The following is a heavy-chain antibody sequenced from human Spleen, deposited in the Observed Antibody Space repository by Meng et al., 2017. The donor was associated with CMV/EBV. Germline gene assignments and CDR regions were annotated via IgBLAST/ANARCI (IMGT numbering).Heavy chain of an antibody. CDR3: ARSGRFDY. Sequence: QVQLSHGGAGLLQPSETLSLTCAVYGGSFSGYYWSWIRQPPGKGLEWIGEINHSGSTNYNPSLKSRVTISVDTSKNQFSLKLSSVTAADTAVYYCARSGRFDYWGQGTLVTVSS. CDR2: INHSGST. CDR1: GGSFSGYY. J-gene: IGHJ4*02. D-gene: IGHD1-14*01. V-gene: IGHV4-34*01.